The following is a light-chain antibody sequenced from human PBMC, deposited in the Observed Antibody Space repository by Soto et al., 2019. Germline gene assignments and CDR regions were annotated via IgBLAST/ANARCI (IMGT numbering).Light chain of an antibody. J-gene: IGKJ2*01. CDR1: HSVSSY. CDR3: QQYNIWYT. V-gene: IGKV3-15*01. CDR2: GAS. Sequence: EIVMTQSPATLSVSPGEGATLSCSASHSVSSYLAWYQQKPGQAPRLLIYGASTRATGIPARFSGSGSGTEFTLTISSLQSEDFAVYSCQQYNIWYTFGQGTKLEIK.